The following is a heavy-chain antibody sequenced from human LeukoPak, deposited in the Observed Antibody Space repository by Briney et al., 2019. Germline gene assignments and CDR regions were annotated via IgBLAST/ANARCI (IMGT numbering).Heavy chain of an antibody. V-gene: IGHV4-31*03. Sequence: SETLSLTCTVSGGSISSGGYYWSWIRQHPGKGLEWIGYIYYSGSTYYNPSLKSRVTISVDTSKNQFSLKLSSVTAADTAVYYCARETRSYCSGGSCYSSYYYYYGMDVRGQGTTVTVSS. CDR2: IYYSGST. D-gene: IGHD2-15*01. CDR1: GGSISSGGYY. J-gene: IGHJ6*02. CDR3: ARETRSYCSGGSCYSSYYYYYGMDV.